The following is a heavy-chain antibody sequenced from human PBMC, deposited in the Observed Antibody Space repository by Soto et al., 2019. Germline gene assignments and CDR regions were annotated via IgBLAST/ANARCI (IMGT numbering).Heavy chain of an antibody. Sequence: SETLSLTCAVHGGSFSGYYWTWIRQPPGKGLEWIGDINHSGSTNYNSSLKSRVTISVDTSKNQLSLKLRSVTAADTAVYYCAREEVPQWFTRGYYGMDVWGQGTTVTVSS. CDR1: GGSFSGYY. CDR3: AREEVPQWFTRGYYGMDV. D-gene: IGHD2-2*01. V-gene: IGHV4-34*01. CDR2: INHSGST. J-gene: IGHJ6*02.